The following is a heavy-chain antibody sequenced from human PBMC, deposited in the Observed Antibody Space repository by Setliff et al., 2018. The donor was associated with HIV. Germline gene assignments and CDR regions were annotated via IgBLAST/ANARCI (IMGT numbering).Heavy chain of an antibody. D-gene: IGHD4-17*01. J-gene: IGHJ3*02. V-gene: IGHV3-48*01. CDR2: ISSSGSTI. CDR1: GFTFGSYA. Sequence: PGGSLRLSCAPSGFTFGSYAMSWVRQAPGKGLEWVSYISSSGSTIYYADSVKGRFTISRDNSKNTLYLQMNSLRAEDTAVYFCARDPDYGDFIALDIWGQGTMVTVSS. CDR3: ARDPDYGDFIALDI.